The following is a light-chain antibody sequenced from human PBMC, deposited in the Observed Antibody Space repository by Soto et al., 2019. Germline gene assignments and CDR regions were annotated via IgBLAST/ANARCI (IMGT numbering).Light chain of an antibody. V-gene: IGKV3-11*01. Sequence: EIVLTQSPATLSLSPGERATLSCRASQSVSSYLAWYQQKPGQAPRLLIYDASNRATGIPVRFSGSGSGTDFTLTISRIEPEDFVVYYCQQRSNWLYTFGQGTKLEIK. CDR2: DAS. CDR1: QSVSSY. J-gene: IGKJ2*01. CDR3: QQRSNWLYT.